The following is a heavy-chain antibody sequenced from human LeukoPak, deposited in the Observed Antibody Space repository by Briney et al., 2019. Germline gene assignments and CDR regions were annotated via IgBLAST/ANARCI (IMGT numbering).Heavy chain of an antibody. CDR1: GFTLSSSY. J-gene: IGHJ4*02. CDR2: IYSGGST. D-gene: IGHD6-13*01. V-gene: IGHV3-66*01. Sequence: PGGSLRLSCAAPGFTLSSSYMSWVRQGPGKGLEWVSLIYSGGSTYYADSVKGRFTISRDNSKNTLYLQMSSLRAADTAVYYCARAIYSSSWYFDYWGQGTLVTVSS. CDR3: ARAIYSSSWYFDY.